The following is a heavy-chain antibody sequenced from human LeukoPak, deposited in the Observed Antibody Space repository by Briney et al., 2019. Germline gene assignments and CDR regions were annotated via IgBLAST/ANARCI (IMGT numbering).Heavy chain of an antibody. D-gene: IGHD1-1*01. CDR2: INPNSGGT. J-gene: IGHJ4*02. V-gene: IGHV1-2*02. CDR1: GYTFTAYY. CDR3: ARGPLERPFFDY. Sequence: ASVKVSCTASGYTFTAYYIHWVRQAPGQGLEWMGWINPNSGGTNYAQKFQGRVTMTRDTSISTAYIELSRLKSDDTAVYYFARGPLERPFFDYWGQGTLVTVSS.